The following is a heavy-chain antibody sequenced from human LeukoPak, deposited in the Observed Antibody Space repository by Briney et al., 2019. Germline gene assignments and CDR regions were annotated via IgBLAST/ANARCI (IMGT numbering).Heavy chain of an antibody. CDR3: ARATMVRGVIYNWFDP. J-gene: IGHJ5*02. D-gene: IGHD3-10*01. Sequence: ASVKVSCKASGYTFTSYGISWVRQAPGQGLEWMGRIIPILGIANYAQKFQGRVTITADKSTSTAYMELSSLRSEDTAVYYCARATMVRGVIYNWFDPWGQGTLVTVSS. V-gene: IGHV1-69*04. CDR1: GYTFTSYG. CDR2: IIPILGIA.